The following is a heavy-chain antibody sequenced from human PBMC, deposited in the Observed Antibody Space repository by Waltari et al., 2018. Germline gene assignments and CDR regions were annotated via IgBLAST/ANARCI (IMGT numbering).Heavy chain of an antibody. CDR1: GGSISSGTYS. CDR2: IYTSGST. V-gene: IGHV4-61*02. J-gene: IGHJ4*02. Sequence: QVQLQESGPGLVKPSQTLSLTCTVPGGSISSGTYSWSWIRQPAGKGLEWIGRIYTSGSTSYNPSLKSRVTISVDTTKNQFSLKLSSVTAADTAMYYCAREPPGYWGQGTLVTVSS. CDR3: AREPPGY.